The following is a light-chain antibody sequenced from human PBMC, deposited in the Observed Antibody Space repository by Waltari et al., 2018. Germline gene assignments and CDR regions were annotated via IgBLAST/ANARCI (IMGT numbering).Light chain of an antibody. V-gene: IGKV2-30*01. CDR3: MQGTTWPFS. J-gene: IGKJ2*03. CDR1: QSLVDSDGNSF. CDR2: KVS. Sequence: DVKMTQSPLSLPVTPGQPASISCRSSQSLVDSDGNSFLNWFQQRPGQSPRRLIYKVSKSDSGVPDRFNASGSGTDFTLKISRVEAEDVGVYYCMQGTTWPFSFGQGTELEIK.